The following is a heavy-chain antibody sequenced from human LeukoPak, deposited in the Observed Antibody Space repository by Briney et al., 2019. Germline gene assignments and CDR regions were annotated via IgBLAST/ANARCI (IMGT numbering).Heavy chain of an antibody. CDR1: GGSISSYS. Sequence: KPSETLSLTCTVSGGSISSYSWSWIRQPPGRGLEWIGYIHNSGGTNYNPSLKSRVTISVDTSKNQFSLKLTSVTAADTAVYYCARGSSWLDYWGQGTLVSVSS. V-gene: IGHV4-59*01. J-gene: IGHJ4*02. D-gene: IGHD6-13*01. CDR3: ARGSSWLDY. CDR2: IHNSGGT.